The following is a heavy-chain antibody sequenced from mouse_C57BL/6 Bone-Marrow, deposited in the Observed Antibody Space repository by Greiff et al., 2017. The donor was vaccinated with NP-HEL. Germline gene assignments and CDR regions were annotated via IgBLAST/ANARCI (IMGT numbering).Heavy chain of an antibody. J-gene: IGHJ4*01. CDR2: IWRGGST. D-gene: IGHD1-1*01. Sequence: VQGVESGPGLVQPSQSLSITCTVSGFSLTSYGVHWVRQSPGKGLEWLGVIWRGGSTDYNAAFMSRLSITKDNSKSQVFFKMNSLQADDTAIYYCAKKGYYYGPYAMDYWGQGTSVTVSS. CDR1: GFSLTSYG. V-gene: IGHV2-5*01. CDR3: AKKGYYYGPYAMDY.